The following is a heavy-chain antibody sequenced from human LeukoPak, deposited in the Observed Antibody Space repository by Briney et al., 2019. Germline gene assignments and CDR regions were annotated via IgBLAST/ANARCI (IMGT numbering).Heavy chain of an antibody. CDR2: IYYSGRT. CDR3: ARHHAYCGGDCSYYFDY. V-gene: IGHV4-39*01. D-gene: IGHD2-21*02. J-gene: IGHJ4*02. Sequence: SETLSLTCTVSGGSISSSSYYWGWIRQPPGKGLEWIGGIYYSGRTYYNPSLKSRVTISLDSSKNQFSLKLSSVTAADTAVYYCARHHAYCGGDCSYYFDYWGQGTLVTVSS. CDR1: GGSISSSSYY.